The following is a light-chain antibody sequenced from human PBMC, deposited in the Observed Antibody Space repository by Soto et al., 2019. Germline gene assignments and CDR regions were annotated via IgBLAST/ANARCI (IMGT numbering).Light chain of an antibody. V-gene: IGLV2-8*01. Sequence: QSALTQPPSASGSPGQSVTISCTGTSSDVGGYNFVSWYQQHPGKAPKLIIYEVNERPSGVPDRFSGSKSGNTASLTVSGLQAEDEADYYCSSYAGSKIFYVFGTGTKVTVL. CDR3: SSYAGSKIFYV. CDR2: EVN. J-gene: IGLJ1*01. CDR1: SSDVGGYNF.